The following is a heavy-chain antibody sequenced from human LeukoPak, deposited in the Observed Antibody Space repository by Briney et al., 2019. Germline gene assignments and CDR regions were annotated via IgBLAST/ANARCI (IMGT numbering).Heavy chain of an antibody. CDR2: ISTSGGTT. J-gene: IGHJ4*02. CDR3: AIMHRYYDGSGYWVL. Sequence: GESLRLSCAASGFTFSNYAMSWVRQAPGKGLEWVSAISTSGGTTLYADSVKGRFTISRDNPKNTLYMQMNSLRAEDTAVYYCAIMHRYYDGSGYWVLWGQGTLVTVSS. D-gene: IGHD3-22*01. CDR1: GFTFSNYA. V-gene: IGHV3-23*01.